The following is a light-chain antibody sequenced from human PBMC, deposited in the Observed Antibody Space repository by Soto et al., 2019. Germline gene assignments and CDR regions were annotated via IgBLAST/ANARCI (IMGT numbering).Light chain of an antibody. V-gene: IGKV1-39*01. Sequence: DIQMTQSSSSLPASVGDRVTITCRASQSIDNYLNWYQQKSGKAPQLLIYSASHLQSGVPSRFSGGGYGTDFILTISSLQPEDSAIYFCQQSITAPLTFGGGTKVDIK. CDR3: QQSITAPLT. CDR1: QSIDNY. J-gene: IGKJ4*01. CDR2: SAS.